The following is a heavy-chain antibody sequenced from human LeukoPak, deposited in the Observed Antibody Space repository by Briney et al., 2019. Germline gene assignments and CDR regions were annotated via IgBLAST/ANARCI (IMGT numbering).Heavy chain of an antibody. D-gene: IGHD6-13*01. CDR3: ARDLIAAGWFDP. CDR1: GGSISSYY. V-gene: IGHV4-59*01. J-gene: IGHJ5*02. CDR2: IYYSGST. Sequence: SETLSLTCTVSGGSISSYYWSWIWQPPGKGLEWIGYIYYSGSTNYNPSLKSRVTISVDTSKNQFSLKLSSVTAADTAVYYCARDLIAAGWFDPWGQGTLVTVSS.